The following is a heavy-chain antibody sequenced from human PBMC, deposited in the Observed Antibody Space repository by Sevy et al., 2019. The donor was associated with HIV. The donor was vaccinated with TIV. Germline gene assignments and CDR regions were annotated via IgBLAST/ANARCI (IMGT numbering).Heavy chain of an antibody. CDR2: VSWNSRNI. J-gene: IGHJ6*02. Sequence: GGYLRLSCSASGFTFDGYAMHWVRQVPGKGLEWVSGVSWNSRNIGYTDSVKGRFTISRDNANHFLYLEMNSLRPEDTALYYCAKDINRGCDGLNCYPYDYYFYGLDAWGQGTTVTVSS. CDR1: GFTFDGYA. V-gene: IGHV3-9*01. D-gene: IGHD2-21*01. CDR3: AKDINRGCDGLNCYPYDYYFYGLDA.